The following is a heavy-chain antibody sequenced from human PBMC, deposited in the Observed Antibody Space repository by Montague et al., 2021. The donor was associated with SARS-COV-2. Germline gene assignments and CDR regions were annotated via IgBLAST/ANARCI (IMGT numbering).Heavy chain of an antibody. CDR3: ARGRDGFYPPSALFDY. D-gene: IGHD2/OR15-2a*01. V-gene: IGHV4-59*01. CDR2: IYYSGST. Sequence: SETRSLTCTVSGGSISSYCWGWIRQPPGKGLDWIGYIYYSGSTNYNPSLKSRVTISVDTSKNQFSLKLTSVAAADTAVYYCARGRDGFYPPSALFDYWGQGTLVTVSS. J-gene: IGHJ4*01. CDR1: GGSISSYC.